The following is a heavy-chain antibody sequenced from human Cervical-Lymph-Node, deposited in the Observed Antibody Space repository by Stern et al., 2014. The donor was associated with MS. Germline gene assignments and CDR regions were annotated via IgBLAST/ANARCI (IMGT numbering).Heavy chain of an antibody. Sequence: VQLVESGGGLVQPGGSLRLSCAASGFTFNNYAMTWVRQSPGKGLEWVSSIGGSGGSTFYGDSMKGRCTISRDNSKNTLYLQMNSLRAEDTAVYYCLKGGWGFRFDYWGQGTLVTVSS. D-gene: IGHD7-27*01. CDR2: IGGSGGST. J-gene: IGHJ4*02. CDR1: GFTFNNYA. CDR3: LKGGWGFRFDY. V-gene: IGHV3-23*04.